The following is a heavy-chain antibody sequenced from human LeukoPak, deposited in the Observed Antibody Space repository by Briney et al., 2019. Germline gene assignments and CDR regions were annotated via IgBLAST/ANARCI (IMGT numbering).Heavy chain of an antibody. J-gene: IGHJ4*02. D-gene: IGHD3-3*01. CDR3: ARASPNYYDFWSGQGGLDY. V-gene: IGHV3-33*01. Sequence: GGSLRLSCGASGFTFSSYGMHWVRQAPGKGLEWVAVIWYDGSNKYYADSVKGRFTISRDNSKNTLYLQMNSLRAEDTAVYYCARASPNYYDFWSGQGGLDYWGQGTLVTVSS. CDR1: GFTFSSYG. CDR2: IWYDGSNK.